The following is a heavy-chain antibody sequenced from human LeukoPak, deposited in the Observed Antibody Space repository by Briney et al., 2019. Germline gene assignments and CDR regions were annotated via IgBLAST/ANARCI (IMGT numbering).Heavy chain of an antibody. CDR1: GFTFSSYW. J-gene: IGHJ5*02. V-gene: IGHV3-7*01. CDR3: ARAPGEGWFDP. Sequence: GGSLRLSCAASGFTFSSYWMSWVRQAPGKGPEWVASIKQDGSEKYYVDSVKGRFTISRDNAKNSLYLQMNSLRAEDTALYYCARAPGEGWFDPWGQGTLVTVSS. D-gene: IGHD4-17*01. CDR2: IKQDGSEK.